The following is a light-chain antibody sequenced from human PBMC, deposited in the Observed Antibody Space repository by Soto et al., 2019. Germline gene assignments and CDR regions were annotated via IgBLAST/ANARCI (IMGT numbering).Light chain of an antibody. CDR2: GAS. J-gene: IGKJ4*01. CDR3: QQYGSWPLA. CDR1: QSVSSNY. Sequence: EIVLTQSPGTLSLSPGERATLSCRASQSVSSNYLAWYQQKPGQAPRLRIYGASSRATGIPDRFSGSGSGTDFTLTISRLEPGGFAVYHCQQYGSWPLAFGGGTKV. V-gene: IGKV3-20*01.